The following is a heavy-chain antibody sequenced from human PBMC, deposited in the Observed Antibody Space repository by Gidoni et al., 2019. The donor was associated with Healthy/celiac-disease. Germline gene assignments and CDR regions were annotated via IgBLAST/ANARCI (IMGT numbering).Heavy chain of an antibody. J-gene: IGHJ6*03. CDR3: ATTRLDSGYDSIQYYYYYYMDV. V-gene: IGHV1-24*01. D-gene: IGHD5-12*01. CDR2: FDPEDGET. CDR1: GYTLTDLS. Sequence: QVQLVQSGAEVKKPGASVKVSCKVSGYTLTDLSMHWLRQAPGKGLEWMGGFDPEDGETIYAQKFQGRVTMTEDTSTDTAYMELSSLRSEDTAVYYCATTRLDSGYDSIQYYYYYYMDVWGKGTTVTVSS.